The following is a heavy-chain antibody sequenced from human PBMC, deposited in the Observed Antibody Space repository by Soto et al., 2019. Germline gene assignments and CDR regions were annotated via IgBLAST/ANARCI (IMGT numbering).Heavy chain of an antibody. D-gene: IGHD3-3*01. J-gene: IGHJ6*02. CDR1: GFTFSSYA. CDR3: AKGRFLEWLLSADV. V-gene: IGHV3-23*01. CDR2: ISGSGGST. Sequence: LRLSCAASGFTFSSYAMSWVRQAPGKGLEWVSAISGSGGSTYYADSVKGRFTISRDNSKNTLYLQMNSLRAEDTAVYYCAKGRFLEWLLSADVWGQGTTVTVSS.